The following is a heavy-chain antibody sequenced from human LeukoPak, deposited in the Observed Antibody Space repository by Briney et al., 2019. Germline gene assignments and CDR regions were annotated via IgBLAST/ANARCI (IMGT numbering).Heavy chain of an antibody. Sequence: GGSLRLSCAASGFTFSSYSMNWVRQARGKGLEWVSSISSSSSYIYYADSVKGRFTISRDNAKNSLYLQMNSLRAEDTAVYYCARDRGDYPFDYWGQGTLVTVSS. CDR2: ISSSSSYI. V-gene: IGHV3-21*01. D-gene: IGHD4-17*01. J-gene: IGHJ4*02. CDR3: ARDRGDYPFDY. CDR1: GFTFSSYS.